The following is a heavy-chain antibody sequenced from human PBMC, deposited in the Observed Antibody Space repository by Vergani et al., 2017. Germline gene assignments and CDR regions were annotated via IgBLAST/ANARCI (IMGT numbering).Heavy chain of an antibody. Sequence: VQLVESGGGLVKPGGSLRLYCATSGFSFNTYGAHWVRQAPGKGLEWVSAISARYPSTYYADSVKGRFTISRDNSKNMLYLQMNSLRAEDTAVYYCARLSYDTTPYLQGGYDCWGQGTLVSVSS. CDR1: GFSFNTYG. CDR2: ISARYPST. V-gene: IGHV3-23*04. J-gene: IGHJ4*02. D-gene: IGHD3-22*01. CDR3: ARLSYDTTPYLQGGYDC.